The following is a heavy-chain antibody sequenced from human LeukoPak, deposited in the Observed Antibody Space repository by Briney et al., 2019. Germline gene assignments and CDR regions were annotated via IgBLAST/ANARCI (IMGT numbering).Heavy chain of an antibody. CDR3: AKPGEASNYYFDY. V-gene: IGHV3-23*01. Sequence: GGSLRLSCAASGFTFSTYAMTWVRQAPGRGLEWLSSISGSGYSTYYADSLKGRFTISRDNSKNTLYLQMNSLRAEDTALYYCAKPGEASNYYFDYWGQGALVTVSS. CDR2: ISGSGYST. D-gene: IGHD2-21*01. CDR1: GFTFSTYA. J-gene: IGHJ4*02.